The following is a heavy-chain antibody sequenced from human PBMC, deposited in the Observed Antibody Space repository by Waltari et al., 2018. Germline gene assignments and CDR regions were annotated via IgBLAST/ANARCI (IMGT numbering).Heavy chain of an antibody. V-gene: IGHV1-3*01. J-gene: IGHJ4*02. Sequence: QVQLVQSGAEVKKPGASVKVSCKASGYTFTSYAMHWVRQAPGQRLGWMGWIKAGNGNTKYSQKSQGRGTITRDTSAGTAYMELSSLRSEDTAVYYCARDGGYSSSPFDYWGQGTLVTVSS. CDR1: GYTFTSYA. D-gene: IGHD6-13*01. CDR3: ARDGGYSSSPFDY. CDR2: IKAGNGNT.